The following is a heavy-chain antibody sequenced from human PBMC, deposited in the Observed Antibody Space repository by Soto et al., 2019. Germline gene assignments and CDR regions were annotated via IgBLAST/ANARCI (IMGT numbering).Heavy chain of an antibody. V-gene: IGHV3-33*01. CDR1: GFTFSSYG. CDR3: ARGTYSSGWNGMDV. CDR2: IWYDGSNK. D-gene: IGHD6-19*01. J-gene: IGHJ6*02. Sequence: GGSLRLSCAASGFTFSSYGMHWVRQAPGKGLEWVAAIWYDGSNKYYADSVKGRFTISRDNSKNTLYLQMNSLRAEDTAVYYCARGTYSSGWNGMDVWGQGTTVTVSS.